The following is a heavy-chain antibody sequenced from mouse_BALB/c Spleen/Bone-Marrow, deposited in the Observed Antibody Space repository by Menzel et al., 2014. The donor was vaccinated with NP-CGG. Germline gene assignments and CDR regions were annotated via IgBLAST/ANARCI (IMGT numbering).Heavy chain of an antibody. D-gene: IGHD1-2*01. CDR2: ISGGSSII. V-gene: IGHV5-17*02. J-gene: IGHJ4*01. Sequence: EVQVVESGGGLVQPGGSRKLSCAASGFTFSSFGMHWVRQAPEKGLEWVAYISGGSSIIYYADTVKGRFIISRDNPKNTLFLQMTSLRSEDTAIYYCARKDYFGYAAMDYWGQGTSVTVSS. CDR3: ARKDYFGYAAMDY. CDR1: GFTFSSFG.